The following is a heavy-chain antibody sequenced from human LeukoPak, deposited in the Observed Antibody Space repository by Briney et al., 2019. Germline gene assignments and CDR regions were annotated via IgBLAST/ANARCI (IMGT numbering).Heavy chain of an antibody. CDR3: ARQYSSSSPVDY. CDR2: IYYSGST. J-gene: IGHJ4*02. Sequence: SETLSLTCTVSGGSIISYYWSWIRQPPGKGLECIGYIYYSGSTNYNPSLKSRVTISVDTSKNQFSLKLSSVTAADTAVYYCARQYSSSSPVDYWGQGTLVTVS. CDR1: GGSIISYY. D-gene: IGHD6-6*01. V-gene: IGHV4-59*08.